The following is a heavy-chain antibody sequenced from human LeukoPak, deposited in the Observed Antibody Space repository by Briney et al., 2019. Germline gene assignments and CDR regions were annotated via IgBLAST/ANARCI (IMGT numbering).Heavy chain of an antibody. CDR3: ARVDIRTAFFDY. CDR1: GESINSYY. D-gene: IGHD5-12*01. J-gene: IGHJ4*02. V-gene: IGHV4-4*07. CDR2: IYSSGST. Sequence: SETLSLTCTVSGESINSYYWSWIRQPAGKGQEWIGRIYSSGSTGYNPSLKSRVTMSLDTSKNQFSLNLSSVTAADTAVYYCARVDIRTAFFDYWGQGTLVTVSS.